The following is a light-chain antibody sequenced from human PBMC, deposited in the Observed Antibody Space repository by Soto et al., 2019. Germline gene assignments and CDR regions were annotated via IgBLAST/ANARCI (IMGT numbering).Light chain of an antibody. V-gene: IGLV2-11*01. J-gene: IGLJ1*01. CDR2: DVS. CDR1: SSDVGGYNY. Sequence: QSVLTQPRSVSESPGQSVTISCTGTSSDVGGYNYVSWCQQHPGKAPKLMIYDVSKRPSGVPDRFSGSKSGNTASLTISGLQAEDEADYYCCSYAGSYTYVVGTGTKV. CDR3: CSYAGSYTYV.